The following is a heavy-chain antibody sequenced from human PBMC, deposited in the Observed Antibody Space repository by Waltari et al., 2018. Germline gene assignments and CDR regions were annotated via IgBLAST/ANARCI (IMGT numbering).Heavy chain of an antibody. CDR3: ARDWDSSSWLDY. Sequence: QVQLVESGGGVVQPGRSLRLSCAASGFTFSSYGMPWVRQAPGKGLEWVAVIWYDGSNKYYADSVKGRFTISRDNSKNTLYLQMNSLRAEDTAVYYCARDWDSSSWLDYWGQGTLVTVSP. V-gene: IGHV3-33*01. J-gene: IGHJ4*02. D-gene: IGHD6-13*01. CDR2: IWYDGSNK. CDR1: GFTFSSYG.